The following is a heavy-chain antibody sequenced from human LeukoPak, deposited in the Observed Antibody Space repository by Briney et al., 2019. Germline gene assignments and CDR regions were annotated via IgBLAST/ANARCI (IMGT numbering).Heavy chain of an antibody. J-gene: IGHJ4*02. CDR2: INTNTGNP. V-gene: IGHV7-4-1*01. Sequence: ASVKVSCKASGYTFTSYAMNWVRQAPGQGLEWMGWINTNTGNPTYAQGFTGRFVFSLDTSVSTAYLQIGSLKAEDTAVYYCARDWCSSTSCYSTNWGQGTLVTVSS. CDR3: ARDWCSSTSCYSTN. D-gene: IGHD2-2*01. CDR1: GYTFTSYA.